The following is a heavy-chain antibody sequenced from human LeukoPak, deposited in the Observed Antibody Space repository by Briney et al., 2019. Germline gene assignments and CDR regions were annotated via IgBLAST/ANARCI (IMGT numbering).Heavy chain of an antibody. Sequence: GGSLRLSCAASGFTFSSYSMNWVRQAPGKGLEWVSSISSSSSYIYYADSVKGRFTISRDNAKDSLYLQMNSLRAEDTAVYYCASWGRVVVAAIGRDYWGQGTLVTVSS. CDR2: ISSSSSYI. D-gene: IGHD2-15*01. V-gene: IGHV3-21*01. CDR1: GFTFSSYS. J-gene: IGHJ4*02. CDR3: ASWGRVVVAAIGRDY.